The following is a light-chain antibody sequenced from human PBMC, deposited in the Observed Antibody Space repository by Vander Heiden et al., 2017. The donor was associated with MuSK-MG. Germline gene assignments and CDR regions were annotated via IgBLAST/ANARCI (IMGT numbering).Light chain of an antibody. V-gene: IGKV3-11*01. J-gene: IGKJ4*01. CDR2: DAS. Sequence: EIVLTQSPATRSLSPGERATLSCRASQSVSSYLAWYQQKPGQAPRLLIYDASNRDTGIKARVSGSGAGTDFTLTSSSQETEDFAGYDDQHRSNWPFGGGTKVEIK. CDR1: QSVSSY. CDR3: QHRSNWP.